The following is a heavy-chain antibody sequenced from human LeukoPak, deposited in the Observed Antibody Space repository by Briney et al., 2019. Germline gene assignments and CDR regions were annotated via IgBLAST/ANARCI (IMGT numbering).Heavy chain of an antibody. D-gene: IGHD2-8*01. CDR2: ISYDGSKK. V-gene: IGHV3-30*18. CDR3: AKDKYADYYYYMDV. Sequence: QPGGSLRLSCAASGFIFSSYGMHWVRQAPGKGLEWVAVISYDGSKKYYADSVKGRFTISRDNSKNTLYLQMNSLRAEDTAVYYCAKDKYADYYYYMDVWGKGTTVTVSS. CDR1: GFIFSSYG. J-gene: IGHJ6*03.